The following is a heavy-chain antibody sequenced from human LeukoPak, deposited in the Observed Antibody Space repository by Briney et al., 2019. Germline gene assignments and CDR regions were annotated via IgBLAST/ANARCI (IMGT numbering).Heavy chain of an antibody. V-gene: IGHV1-69*05. CDR3: ARGSGSSALFDY. CDR2: IIPIFGTA. Sequence: GASVKVSCKASGGTFSSYAISWVRQAPGQGLEWMGRIIPIFGTANYAQKFQGRVTITTDESTSTAYMELSSLRSEDTAVYYCARGSGSSALFDYWGQGTLVTVSS. D-gene: IGHD1-26*01. CDR1: GGTFSSYA. J-gene: IGHJ4*02.